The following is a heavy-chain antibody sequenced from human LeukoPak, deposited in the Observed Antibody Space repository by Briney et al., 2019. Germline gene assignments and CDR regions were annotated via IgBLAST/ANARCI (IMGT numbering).Heavy chain of an antibody. CDR1: GFTFSSYS. J-gene: IGHJ4*02. CDR3: ARRGGEMVFDY. V-gene: IGHV3-48*01. Sequence: PGGSLRLSCVASGFTFSSYSMHWVRQAPGKGLEWVSYISSGGDTKNYADSVKGRFTISRDNAKNSLFLQMNSLIAEDTAVYYCARRGGEMVFDYWGQGTLVTVSS. D-gene: IGHD2-8*01. CDR2: ISSGGDTK.